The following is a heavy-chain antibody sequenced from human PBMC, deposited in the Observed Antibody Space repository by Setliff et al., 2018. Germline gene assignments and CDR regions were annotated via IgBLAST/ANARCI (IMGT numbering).Heavy chain of an antibody. J-gene: IGHJ4*02. CDR2: ITPFNGNT. CDR1: GYTFTYRY. Sequence: SVKVSCKASGYTFTYRYLHWVRQAPGQALEWMGWITPFNGNTNYAQKFQGRVTMTEDTSTDTAYMEVSSLRSEDTAVYYCATEKFPGDWGDYWGQGTLVTVSS. CDR3: ATEKFPGDWGDY. D-gene: IGHD2-21*01. V-gene: IGHV1-45*02.